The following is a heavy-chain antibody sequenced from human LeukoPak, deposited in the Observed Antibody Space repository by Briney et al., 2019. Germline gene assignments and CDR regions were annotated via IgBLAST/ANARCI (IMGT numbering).Heavy chain of an antibody. CDR2: IIGNGGDI. V-gene: IGHV3-23*01. D-gene: IGHD1-26*01. CDR3: AKARGSYPYYFDY. Sequence: GRSLRQPCTTSEITFNSKAVDWGRQATGKELEWVSVIIGNGGDIHYAGSVRGRFTISRDNSKNTLYLQMNSLRVEDTAVYYCAKARGSYPYYFDYWGQGTLVTVSS. CDR1: EITFNSKA. J-gene: IGHJ4*02.